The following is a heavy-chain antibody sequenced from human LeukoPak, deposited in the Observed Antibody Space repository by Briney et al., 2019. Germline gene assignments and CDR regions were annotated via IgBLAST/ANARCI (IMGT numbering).Heavy chain of an antibody. CDR2: INPISGGT. Sequence: ASVKVSCKAFGYTFTGYYMHWVRQAPGHGPEWMGRINPISGGTNYAHKFQGRVTMTRDTSISTAYMELSRLRSGDTAVYYCARAKRDYDSSGYYQSAFDIWGQGTMVTVSS. CDR3: ARAKRDYDSSGYYQSAFDI. CDR1: GYTFTGYY. D-gene: IGHD3-22*01. J-gene: IGHJ3*02. V-gene: IGHV1-2*06.